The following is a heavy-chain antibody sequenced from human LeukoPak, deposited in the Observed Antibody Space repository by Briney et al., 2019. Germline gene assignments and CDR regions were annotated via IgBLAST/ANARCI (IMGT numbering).Heavy chain of an antibody. Sequence: SETLSLTCTVSGGSINGYYWSWIRQPPGKGLEWIGYIYYSGSTNYNPSLTSRVTISVDTSKNLFSVKLSSVTAADTAVYYCARYSSGWWYFDYWGQGTLVTVSS. V-gene: IGHV4-59*01. CDR3: ARYSSGWWYFDY. CDR1: GGSINGYY. J-gene: IGHJ4*02. D-gene: IGHD6-19*01. CDR2: IYYSGST.